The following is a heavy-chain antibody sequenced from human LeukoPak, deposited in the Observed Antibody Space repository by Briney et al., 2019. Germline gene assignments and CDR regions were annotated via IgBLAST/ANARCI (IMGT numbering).Heavy chain of an antibody. Sequence: SETLSLTCTVSGASISSGSYYWSWIRQPAGKGLEWIGRIYTSGSTNYNPSLKSRVTISVDTSNNQFSLRLTSATAADTAVYYCARDVSRTSWTWRWGQGTVVTVSS. V-gene: IGHV4-61*02. D-gene: IGHD2-2*01. J-gene: IGHJ3*01. CDR2: IYTSGST. CDR3: ARDVSRTSWTWR. CDR1: GASISSGSYY.